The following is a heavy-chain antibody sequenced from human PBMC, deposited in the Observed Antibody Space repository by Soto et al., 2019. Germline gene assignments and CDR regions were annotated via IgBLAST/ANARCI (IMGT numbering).Heavy chain of an antibody. J-gene: IGHJ6*02. D-gene: IGHD2-2*01. CDR1: GFTFSSYA. V-gene: IGHV3-30-3*01. CDR2: ISYDGSNK. CDR3: ALGEIPAAKDYCGMDV. Sequence: GSLRLSCEASGFTFSSYAMHWDRQAPGKGLEWVAVISYDGSNKYYADSVKCRFTISRDNSKNTLYLQMNSLRSEDTAVYYCALGEIPAAKDYCGMDVWGQGTTVTVSS.